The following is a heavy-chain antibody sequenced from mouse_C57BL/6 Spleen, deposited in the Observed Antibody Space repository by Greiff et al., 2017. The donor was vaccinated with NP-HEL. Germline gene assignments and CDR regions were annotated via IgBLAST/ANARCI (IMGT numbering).Heavy chain of an antibody. Sequence: EVQLQQSGAELVRPGASVKLSCTASGFNIKDDYMHWVKQRPEQGLEWIGWIDPENGDTEYASKFQGKATITADTSSNTAYLQLSSLTSEDTAVYYCTSLLRYEMDYWGQGTSVTVAS. D-gene: IGHD1-1*01. CDR1: GFNIKDDY. V-gene: IGHV14-4*01. CDR3: TSLLRYEMDY. J-gene: IGHJ4*01. CDR2: IDPENGDT.